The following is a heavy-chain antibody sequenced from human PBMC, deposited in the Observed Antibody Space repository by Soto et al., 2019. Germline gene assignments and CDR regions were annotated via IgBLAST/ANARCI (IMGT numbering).Heavy chain of an antibody. V-gene: IGHV4-39*01. D-gene: IGHD3-22*01. CDR1: GGSISSSSYY. CDR2: IYYSGST. CDR3: ASTPDIVVVITNNWFDP. Sequence: SETLSLTCTVSGGSISSSSYYWGWIRQPPGKGLEWIGSIYYSGSTYYNPSLKSRVTISVDTSKNQFSLKLSSVTAADTAVYYCASTPDIVVVITNNWFDPWGQGTLVTAPQ. J-gene: IGHJ5*02.